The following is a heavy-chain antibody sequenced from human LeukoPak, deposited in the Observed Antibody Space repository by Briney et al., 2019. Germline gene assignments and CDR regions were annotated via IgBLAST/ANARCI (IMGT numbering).Heavy chain of an antibody. D-gene: IGHD4-17*01. J-gene: IGHJ4*02. CDR2: IYYTGIT. V-gene: IGHV4-39*07. Sequence: SETLSLTCTVSGGSISSSSYYWGWIRQPPGKGLEWIGTIYYTGITYFNPSLKSRVTISVDTSTNLFSLNLSSVTAADTALYYCARMSPRLRRLTVTTSKGFDYWGQGTLVTVSS. CDR3: ARMSPRLRRLTVTTSKGFDY. CDR1: GGSISSSSYY.